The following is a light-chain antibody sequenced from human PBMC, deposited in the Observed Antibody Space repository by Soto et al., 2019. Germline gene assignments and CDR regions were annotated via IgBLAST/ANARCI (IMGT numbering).Light chain of an antibody. J-gene: IGLJ1*01. CDR3: SSFTSGSTL. Sequence: QSVLTQPASVSGSPGQSITISCTGTSSDVGGYNYVCWYQQHPGKAPKLMIYEVSNRPSGVSNRFSGSKSGNTASLTISGLQAEDDADYYCSSFTSGSTLFGTGTKVTVL. V-gene: IGLV2-14*01. CDR1: SSDVGGYNY. CDR2: EVS.